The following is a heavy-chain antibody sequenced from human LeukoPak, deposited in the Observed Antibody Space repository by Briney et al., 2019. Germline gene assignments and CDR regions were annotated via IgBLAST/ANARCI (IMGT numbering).Heavy chain of an antibody. CDR1: GFTFSSYA. CDR2: ISGSGGST. Sequence: GGSLRLSCAAPGFTFSSYAMSWVRQAPGKGLEWVSAISGSGGSTYYADSVEGRFTISRDNSKNTLYLQMNSLRAEDTAVYYCAKRGRKVGATQPYYFDYWGQGTLVTVSS. D-gene: IGHD1-26*01. CDR3: AKRGRKVGATQPYYFDY. J-gene: IGHJ4*02. V-gene: IGHV3-23*01.